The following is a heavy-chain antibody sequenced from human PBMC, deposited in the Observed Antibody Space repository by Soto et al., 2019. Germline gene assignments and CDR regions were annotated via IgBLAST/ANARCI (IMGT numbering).Heavy chain of an antibody. CDR2: LSYDGSNK. D-gene: IGHD6-19*01. CDR3: ARGQWLGFDI. J-gene: IGHJ3*02. CDR1: GFTFSNYA. Sequence: PGGSLRLSCAASGFTFSNYAMHWVRQAPGKGLERVAVLSYDGSNKYYADSVKGRFTISRDNSKNTLYLQMNSLRAEDTAVYYCARGQWLGFDIWGQGTMVTVSS. V-gene: IGHV3-30-3*01.